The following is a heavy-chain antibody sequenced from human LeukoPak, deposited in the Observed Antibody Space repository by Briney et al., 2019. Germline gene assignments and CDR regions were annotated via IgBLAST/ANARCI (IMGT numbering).Heavy chain of an antibody. D-gene: IGHD6-13*01. CDR2: IKPDGSDK. V-gene: IGHV3-7*01. Sequence: GGSLRLSCAASGFTFSSSWMTWVRQAPGKGLEWVAIIKPDGSDKYYADVVKGRFTISRDNSKNTLYLQMNSLRPEDTAVYYCASHWAQQVVSDYWGQGTLVTVSS. CDR1: GFTFSSSW. J-gene: IGHJ4*02. CDR3: ASHWAQQVVSDY.